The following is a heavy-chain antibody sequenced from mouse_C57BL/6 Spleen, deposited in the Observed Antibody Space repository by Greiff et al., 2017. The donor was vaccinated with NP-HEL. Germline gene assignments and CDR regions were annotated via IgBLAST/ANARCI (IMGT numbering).Heavy chain of an antibody. V-gene: IGHV2-6-1*01. Sequence: QVQLKESGPGLVAPSQSLSITCTVSGFSLTSYGVHWVRQPPGKGLEWLVVIWSDGSTTYNSALKSRLSISKDNSKSQVFLKMNSLQTDDTAMYYCARHGGYDYDESYYFDYWGQGTTLTVSS. CDR3: ARHGGYDYDESYYFDY. J-gene: IGHJ2*01. CDR2: IWSDGST. CDR1: GFSLTSYG. D-gene: IGHD2-4*01.